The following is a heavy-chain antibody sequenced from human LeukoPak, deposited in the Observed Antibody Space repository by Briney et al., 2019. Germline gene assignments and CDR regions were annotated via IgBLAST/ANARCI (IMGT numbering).Heavy chain of an antibody. D-gene: IGHD2-2*03. CDR1: GGSISSYY. Sequence: PSETLSLTCTVSGGSISSYYWSWIRQPPGKGLEWIGYIYTSGSTNYNPSLKSRVTISVDTSKNQFSLKLSSVTAADTAVYYCATRGYCSSTSCSSPLGFDPWGQGTLVTVSS. CDR2: IYTSGST. J-gene: IGHJ5*02. CDR3: ATRGYCSSTSCSSPLGFDP. V-gene: IGHV4-4*09.